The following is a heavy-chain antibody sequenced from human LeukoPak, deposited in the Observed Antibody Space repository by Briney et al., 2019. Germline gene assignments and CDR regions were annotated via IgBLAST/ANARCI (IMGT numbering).Heavy chain of an antibody. CDR1: GFTFSDYY. D-gene: IGHD4/OR15-4a*01. J-gene: IGHJ4*02. V-gene: IGHV3-53*01. CDR2: IYSDNT. Sequence: PGGSLRLSCAASGFTFSDYYMSWIRQAPGKGLEWVSFIYSDNTHYSDSVKGRFTISRDNSKNTLYLQMNSLRAEDMAVYYCARRAGAYSHPYDYWGQGTLVTVSS. CDR3: ARRAGAYSHPYDY.